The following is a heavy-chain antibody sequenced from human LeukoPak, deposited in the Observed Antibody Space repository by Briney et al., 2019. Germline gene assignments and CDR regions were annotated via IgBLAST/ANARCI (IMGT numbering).Heavy chain of an antibody. CDR1: GFTFDDYA. D-gene: IGHD3-22*01. CDR2: ISWNSGSI. Sequence: GRSLRLSCAASGFTFDDYAMHWVRQAPGKGLEWVSGISWNSGSIGYADSAKGRFTISRDNAKNSLYLQMNSLRAEDTALYYCAKDNDRYYDSSGTSDYWGQGTLVTVSS. CDR3: AKDNDRYYDSSGTSDY. J-gene: IGHJ4*02. V-gene: IGHV3-9*01.